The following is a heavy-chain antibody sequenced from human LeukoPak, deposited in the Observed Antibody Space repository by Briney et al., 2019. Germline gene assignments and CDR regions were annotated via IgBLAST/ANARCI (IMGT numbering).Heavy chain of an antibody. CDR2: ISYDGSNK. CDR3: ARGPPSMLYGYYYYYMDV. CDR1: GFTFSSYA. J-gene: IGHJ6*03. Sequence: GGSLRLSCAASGFTFSSYAMHWVRQAPGKGLEWVAVISYDGSNKYYADSVKGRFTISRDNSKNTLYLQMNRLRAEDTAVYYCARGPPSMLYGYYYYYMDVWGKGTTVTVSS. V-gene: IGHV3-30*04. D-gene: IGHD2-8*01.